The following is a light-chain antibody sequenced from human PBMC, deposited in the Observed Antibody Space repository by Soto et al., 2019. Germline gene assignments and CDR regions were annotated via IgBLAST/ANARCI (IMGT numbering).Light chain of an antibody. V-gene: IGKV3D-20*02. CDR3: QQRSNWPPIT. J-gene: IGKJ5*01. Sequence: EIVLTQSPGTLSLSPGEGAALSCRASQSISKSNLAWYQQKPGQAPRLLVYAASSRATGIPARFSGSGSGTDFTLTISSLEPEDFAVYYCQQRSNWPPITFGQGTRLEIK. CDR2: AAS. CDR1: QSISKSN.